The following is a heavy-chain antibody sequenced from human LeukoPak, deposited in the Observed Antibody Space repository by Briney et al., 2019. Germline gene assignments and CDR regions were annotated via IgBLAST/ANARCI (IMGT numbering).Heavy chain of an antibody. Sequence: PSETLSLTCTVSGGSISSHYWSWIRQPPGKGLEWIGYIYYSGSTNYNPSLKSRVTISVDTSKNQFSLKLSSVTAADTAVYYCARELLTSYSSSWYLDYWGQGILVTVSS. D-gene: IGHD6-13*01. CDR2: IYYSGST. CDR1: GGSISSHY. J-gene: IGHJ4*02. CDR3: ARELLTSYSSSWYLDY. V-gene: IGHV4-59*11.